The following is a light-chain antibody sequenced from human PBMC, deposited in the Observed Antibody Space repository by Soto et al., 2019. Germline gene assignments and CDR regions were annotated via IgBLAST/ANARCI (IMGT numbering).Light chain of an antibody. CDR3: KQYYSSPLT. CDR1: QSVLYSSNNKNY. Sequence: DIVMTQSPDSLAVSLGERATINCKSSQSVLYSSNNKNYLAWYQRKPGQPPKLLIYWASTRESGVPERFSGSGSGTDFTLTISSLQAEDVAVYYCKQYYSSPLTFGQGTRLEIK. CDR2: WAS. V-gene: IGKV4-1*01. J-gene: IGKJ5*01.